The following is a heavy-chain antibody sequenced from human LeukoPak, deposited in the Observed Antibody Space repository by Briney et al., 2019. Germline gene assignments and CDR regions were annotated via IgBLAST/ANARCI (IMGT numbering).Heavy chain of an antibody. V-gene: IGHV3-30*02. CDR2: IRYDGSNK. CDR3: ARSSWSLTPFYYFDY. D-gene: IGHD6-13*01. Sequence: GGSLRLSCAASGFTFSSYGMHWVRQAPGKGLEWVAFIRYDGSNKYYADSVKGRFTISRDNSKNTLYLQMNSLRAEDTAVYYCARSSWSLTPFYYFDYWGQGTLVTVSS. J-gene: IGHJ4*02. CDR1: GFTFSSYG.